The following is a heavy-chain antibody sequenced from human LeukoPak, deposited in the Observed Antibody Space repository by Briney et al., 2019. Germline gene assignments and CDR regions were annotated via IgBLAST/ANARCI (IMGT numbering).Heavy chain of an antibody. D-gene: IGHD2-2*01. CDR2: ISAYNGNT. CDR3: AVDIVVVPARYGMDV. CDR1: GHTFTSYG. V-gene: IGHV1-18*01. Sequence: ASVKVSCKASGHTFTSYGISWVRQAPGQGLEWMGWISAYNGNTNYAQKLQGRVTMTTDTSTSTAYMELRSLRSDDTAVYYCAVDIVVVPARYGMDVWGQGTTVTVSS. J-gene: IGHJ6*02.